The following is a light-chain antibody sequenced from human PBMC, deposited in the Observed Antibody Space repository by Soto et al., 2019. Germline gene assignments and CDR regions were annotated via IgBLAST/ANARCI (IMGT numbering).Light chain of an antibody. J-gene: IGKJ5*01. CDR3: QQATSFTRT. CDR1: QGITSW. Sequence: DIQMTQSPSFVSASVGDRVNISCRASQGITSWLAWYQKKPGKAPKLLIYAASTLQGGVPSRFSGSGSGTEFNLTISRLQTEDFATYYCQQATSFTRTFGQGTRLEIK. CDR2: AAS. V-gene: IGKV1-12*01.